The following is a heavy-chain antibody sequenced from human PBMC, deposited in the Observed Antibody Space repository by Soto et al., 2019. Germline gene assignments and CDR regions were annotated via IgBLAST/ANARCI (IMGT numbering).Heavy chain of an antibody. CDR1: GGSFSGYY. CDR2: INHSGTT. J-gene: IGHJ4*02. Sequence: SETLSLTGAVYGGSFSGYYCSWIRQPPWKGLEWIGEINHSGTTNYNPSLKSRVTISVDTSKNQFSLKLSSVTAADTAVYYCARGATHYDILTGLDYFGQRTLVTFCS. V-gene: IGHV4-34*01. D-gene: IGHD3-9*01. CDR3: ARGATHYDILTGLDY.